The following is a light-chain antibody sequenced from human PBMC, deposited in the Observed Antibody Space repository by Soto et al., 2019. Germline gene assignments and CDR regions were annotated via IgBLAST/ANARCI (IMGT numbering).Light chain of an antibody. CDR1: QSISSY. CDR3: QQSYGTPYT. CDR2: AAS. Sequence: DIQMTQSPSSLSASVEDRVTITCRASQSISSYLNWYQQKPGKAPKLLIYAASSLQSGVPSRFSGSGSGTDFTLTISSLQPEDFATYYCQQSYGTPYTFGQGTKLEIK. V-gene: IGKV1-39*01. J-gene: IGKJ2*01.